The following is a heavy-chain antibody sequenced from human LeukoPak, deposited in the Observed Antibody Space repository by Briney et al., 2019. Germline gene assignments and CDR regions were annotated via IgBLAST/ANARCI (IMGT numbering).Heavy chain of an antibody. D-gene: IGHD2-2*01. V-gene: IGHV3-74*01. CDR1: GFTFRSYW. Sequence: GGSLRLSCAASGFTFRSYWMHWVRQAPGKGLVWVSRINSDGSSTNYADSVKGRFTISRDNAKNTLYLQMNSLGAEDTAVYYCAREGGYDCSSTSCYPDYWGQGTLVTVSS. J-gene: IGHJ4*02. CDR3: AREGGYDCSSTSCYPDY. CDR2: INSDGSST.